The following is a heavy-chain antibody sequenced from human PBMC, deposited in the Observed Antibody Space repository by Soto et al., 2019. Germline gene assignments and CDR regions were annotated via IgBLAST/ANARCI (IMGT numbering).Heavy chain of an antibody. CDR1: GASISSSY. V-gene: IGHV4-59*01. Sequence: PSETLSLTCTVSGASISSSYWSWIRQSPGKGLEWIGYVYYSGSTKYNPSPKSRVTMSVDTSRNQFSLKVSSVTAADTAVYYCAREGCSSTSCYPPYYYYGMDVWGQGTTVTVS. CDR3: AREGCSSTSCYPPYYYYGMDV. J-gene: IGHJ6*02. CDR2: VYYSGST. D-gene: IGHD2-2*01.